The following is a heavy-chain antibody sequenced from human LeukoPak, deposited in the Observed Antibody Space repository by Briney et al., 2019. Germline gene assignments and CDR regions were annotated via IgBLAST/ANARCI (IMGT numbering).Heavy chain of an antibody. CDR2: IIPILGIA. D-gene: IGHD2-2*01. CDR3: ASSIGYQLPLAWYYYYGMDV. CDR1: GGTFSSYA. J-gene: IGHJ6*02. V-gene: IGHV1-69*04. Sequence: AASVKVSCKASGGTFSSYAISWVRQAPGQGLEWMGRIIPILGIANYAQKFQGRVTITADKSTSSAYMELSSLRSEDTAVYYCASSIGYQLPLAWYYYYGMDVWGQGTTVTVSS.